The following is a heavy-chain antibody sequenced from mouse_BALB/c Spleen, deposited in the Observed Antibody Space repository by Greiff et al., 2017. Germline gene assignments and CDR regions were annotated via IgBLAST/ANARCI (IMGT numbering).Heavy chain of an antibody. Sequence: QVQLKQSGAELMKPGASVKISCKATGYTFSSYWIEWVKQRPGHGLEWIGEILPGSGSTNYNEKFKGKATFTADTSSNTAYMQLSSLTSEDSAVYYCARGPYYYGSSLGDYWGQGTTLTVSS. CDR3: ARGPYYYGSSLGDY. V-gene: IGHV1-9*01. CDR2: ILPGSGST. D-gene: IGHD1-1*01. J-gene: IGHJ2*01. CDR1: GYTFSSYW.